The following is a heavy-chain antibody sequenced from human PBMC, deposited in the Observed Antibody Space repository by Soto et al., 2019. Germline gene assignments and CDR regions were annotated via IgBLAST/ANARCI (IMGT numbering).Heavy chain of an antibody. CDR2: IVVGSGNT. V-gene: IGHV1-58*01. CDR3: AAAGPPRRKPFDY. Sequence: ASVKVSCKASGFTFTSSAVQWVRQARGQRLEWIGWIVVGSGNTNYAQKFQERVTITRDMSTSTAYMELSSLRSEDTAVYYCAAAGPPRRKPFDYWGQGTLVTVSS. CDR1: GFTFTSSA. J-gene: IGHJ4*02.